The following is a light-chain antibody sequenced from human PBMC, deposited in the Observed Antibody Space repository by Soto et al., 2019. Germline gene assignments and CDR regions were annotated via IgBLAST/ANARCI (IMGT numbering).Light chain of an antibody. CDR3: QQYNNSPYT. J-gene: IGKJ2*01. CDR1: QRVSSS. CDR2: NAS. V-gene: IGKV3-15*01. Sequence: EIVMTQSPATLSVSPGERATLSCRASQRVSSSLAWYQQKPGQAPRLLIYNASTRATGIPARFSGSGSGTEFTLTISSLHSEDFAIYYCQQYNNSPYTFGQGTTLEI.